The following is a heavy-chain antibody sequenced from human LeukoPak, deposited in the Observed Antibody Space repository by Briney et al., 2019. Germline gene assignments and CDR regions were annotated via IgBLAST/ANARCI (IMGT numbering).Heavy chain of an antibody. Sequence: SETLSLTCTVSGGSISSSSYYWGWTRQPPGKGLEWIGSIYYSGSTYYNPSLKSRVTISVDTSKNQFSLKLSSVTAADTAVYYCARHDYGDYSRVDWYFDLWGRGTLVTVPS. CDR3: ARHDYGDYSRVDWYFDL. D-gene: IGHD4-17*01. V-gene: IGHV4-39*01. J-gene: IGHJ2*01. CDR2: IYYSGST. CDR1: GGSISSSSYY.